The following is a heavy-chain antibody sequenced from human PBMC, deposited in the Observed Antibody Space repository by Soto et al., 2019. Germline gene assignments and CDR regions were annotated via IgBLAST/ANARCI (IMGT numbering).Heavy chain of an antibody. CDR3: AREGLNCGGDCFAF. V-gene: IGHV3-48*03. J-gene: IGHJ4*02. Sequence: GGSLRLSCAASGFTFSSYEFNWVRQAPGKGLEWISYIGTSSTNIYYADSVKGRFTSSRDNAKNALYLQMNSLRAEDTAIYYCAREGLNCGGDCFAFWGQGTLVTVSS. D-gene: IGHD2-21*01. CDR1: GFTFSSYE. CDR2: IGTSSTNI.